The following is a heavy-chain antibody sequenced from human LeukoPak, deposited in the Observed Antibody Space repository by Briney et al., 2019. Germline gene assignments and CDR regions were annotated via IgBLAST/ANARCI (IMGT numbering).Heavy chain of an antibody. J-gene: IGHJ5*02. V-gene: IGHV4-39*07. D-gene: IGHD2-2*01. CDR3: AISPLGDCSSTSCYGPDNWFDH. Sequence: KPSETMSLTCTVSGGSFSSGSYYWGWIRQPPGKGLEWSGSISYSGSTYSNPSLKSRVTISLDTSKNQFSLTLTSVIAADTAVYYYAISPLGDCSSTSCYGPDNWFDHWGQGTLVTVSS. CDR2: ISYSGST. CDR1: GGSFSSGSYY.